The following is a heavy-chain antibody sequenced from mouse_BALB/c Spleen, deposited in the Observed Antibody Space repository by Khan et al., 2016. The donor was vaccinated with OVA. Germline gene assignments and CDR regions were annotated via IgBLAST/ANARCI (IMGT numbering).Heavy chain of an antibody. V-gene: IGHV3-2*02. CDR3: ARDGSRYNYAMDY. J-gene: IGHJ4*01. Sequence: EVKLLESGPGLVKPSQSLSLTCTVTGYSITSAYAWNWIRQFPGNKLECMGYLSSIGSTNYNTDLKSRNSITRDTSKNQFFLQLNSVTTEDTATYYCARDGSRYNYAMDYWGQGTSVTVSS. CDR1: GYSITSAYA. CDR2: LSSIGST. D-gene: IGHD2-3*01.